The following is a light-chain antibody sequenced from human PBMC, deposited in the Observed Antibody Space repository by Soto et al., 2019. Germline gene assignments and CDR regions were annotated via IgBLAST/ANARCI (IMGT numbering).Light chain of an antibody. V-gene: IGLV2-23*03. CDR1: SSDVGSYNL. CDR3: CSYAGSSTFFYV. CDR2: EGS. J-gene: IGLJ1*01. Sequence: QSALTHPASVSGSPGQSSTISFTGTSSDVGSYNLVSWYQQHPGKAPKLMIYEGSKRPSGVSNRSSGSKSGNTASLTISGLQAEDEADYYCCSYAGSSTFFYVLGTGTKVTVL.